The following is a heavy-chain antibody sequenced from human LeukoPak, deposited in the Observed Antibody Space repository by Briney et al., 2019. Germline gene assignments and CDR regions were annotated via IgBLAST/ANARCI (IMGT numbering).Heavy chain of an antibody. CDR3: ARESYYDSSGYYYNFDY. D-gene: IGHD3-22*01. CDR1: GGPISSSSYY. V-gene: IGHV4-39*02. J-gene: IGHJ4*02. CDR2: IYYSGST. Sequence: PSETLSLTCTVSGGPISSSSYYWGWLRQPPGKGLEWIGSIYYSGSTYYNPSLKSRVTISVDTSKNQFSLKLSSVTAADTAVYYCARESYYDSSGYYYNFDYWGQGTLVTVSS.